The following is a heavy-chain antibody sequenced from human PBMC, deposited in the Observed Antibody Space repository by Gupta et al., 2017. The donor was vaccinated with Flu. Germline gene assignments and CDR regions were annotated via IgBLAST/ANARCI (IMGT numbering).Heavy chain of an antibody. CDR3: ARGGSSSLDY. Sequence: QVQLVQSGAEVKKPGASVKVSCKASGYIFTGYYMHWVRQAPGRGLEWMGGVNPTSGGTNYAQKFQGRITTTRDTSISTVSMELISLTSDDTAVYYCARGGSSSLDYWGQGTLVTVSS. D-gene: IGHD6-6*01. CDR1: GYIFTGYY. CDR2: VNPTSGGT. J-gene: IGHJ4*02. V-gene: IGHV1-2*02.